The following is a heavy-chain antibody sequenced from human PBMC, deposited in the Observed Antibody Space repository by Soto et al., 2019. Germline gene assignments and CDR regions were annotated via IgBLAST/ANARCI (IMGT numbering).Heavy chain of an antibody. CDR2: IYSGGST. CDR3: ARDRIDGVTSTFGSYYYYYGMDV. J-gene: IGHJ6*02. V-gene: IGHV3-53*01. CDR1: GFTVSSNY. Sequence: GGSLRLSCAASGFTVSSNYMSWVRQAPGKGLEWVSVIYSGGSTYYADSVKGRFTISRDNSKNTLYLQMNSLRAEDTAVYYCARDRIDGVTSTFGSYYYYYGMDVWGQGTTVTVSS. D-gene: IGHD1-26*01.